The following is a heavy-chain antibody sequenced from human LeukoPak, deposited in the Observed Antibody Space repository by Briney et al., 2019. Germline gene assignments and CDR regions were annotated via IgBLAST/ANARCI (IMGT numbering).Heavy chain of an antibody. CDR2: IYYSGST. CDR3: ARGRALRYFDWLLPQNWFDP. V-gene: IGHV4-61*01. CDR1: GGSVSSGSYY. Sequence: SETLSLTCTVSGGSVSSGSYYWSWIRQPPGKGLELIGYIYYSGSTNYNPSLKSRVTISVDTSKNQCSLKLSSVTAADTAVYYCARGRALRYFDWLLPQNWFDPWGQGTLVTVSS. J-gene: IGHJ5*02. D-gene: IGHD3-9*01.